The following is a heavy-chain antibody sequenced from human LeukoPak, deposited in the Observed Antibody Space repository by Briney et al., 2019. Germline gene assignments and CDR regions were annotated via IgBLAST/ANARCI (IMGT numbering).Heavy chain of an antibody. V-gene: IGHV4-30-4*01. J-gene: IGHJ4*02. CDR2: IYYSGST. CDR1: GGSISSGDYY. Sequence: SETLSLTCTVSGGSISSGDYYWSWIRQPPGKGLEWIGYIYYSGSTYYNPSLKSRVTISVDTSKNQFSLNLNSVTAADTAVYYCARDIDKTSMVFKSFDYWGQGTLVTVSS. D-gene: IGHD5-18*01. CDR3: ARDIDKTSMVFKSFDY.